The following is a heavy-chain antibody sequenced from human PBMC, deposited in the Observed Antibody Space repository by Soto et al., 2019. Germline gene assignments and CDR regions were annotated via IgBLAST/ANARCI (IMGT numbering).Heavy chain of an antibody. V-gene: IGHV1-18*01. CDR2: ISGDTHNA. CDR3: ARDRPTDH. J-gene: IGHJ5*02. CDR1: GYTFENYA. Sequence: QVQLVQSGAEVKKPGASVKVSCKASGYTFENYAISWYRQAPGQGLEWMGWISGDTHNAIYAQKFQGRVSLTRDRSTTTAYMELTSLTYDDTAVXXCARDRPTDHWGQGTLVTVSA.